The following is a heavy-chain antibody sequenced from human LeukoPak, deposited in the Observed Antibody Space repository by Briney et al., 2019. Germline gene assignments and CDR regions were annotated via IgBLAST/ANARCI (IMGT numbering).Heavy chain of an antibody. CDR1: GYTFTSYD. V-gene: IGHV1-8*01. J-gene: IGHJ4*02. CDR2: MNPNSGNT. Sequence: ASVKVSCKASGYTFTSYDINWVRQATGQGLEWMGRMNPNSGNTGYAQKSQGRVTMTRNTSISTAYMELSSLRSEDTAVYYCARGVGYYYDSSGYYHSYWGQGTLVTVSS. CDR3: ARGVGYYYDSSGYYHSY. D-gene: IGHD3-22*01.